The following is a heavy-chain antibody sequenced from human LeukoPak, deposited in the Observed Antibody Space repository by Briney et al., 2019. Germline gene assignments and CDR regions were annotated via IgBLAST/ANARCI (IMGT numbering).Heavy chain of an antibody. CDR2: FDPEDGET. Sequence: ASVKVSCKVSGYTLTELSMHWVRHAPGKGLEWMGGFDPEDGETIYAQKFQGRVTMTEDTSTDTAYMELSSLRSEDTAVYYCATMKTYYYDSSGPNHDAFDIWGQGTMVTVSS. CDR1: GYTLTELS. V-gene: IGHV1-24*01. J-gene: IGHJ3*02. CDR3: ATMKTYYYDSSGPNHDAFDI. D-gene: IGHD3-22*01.